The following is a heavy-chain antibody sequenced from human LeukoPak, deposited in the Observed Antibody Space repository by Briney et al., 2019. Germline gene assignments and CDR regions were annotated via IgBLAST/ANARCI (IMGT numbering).Heavy chain of an antibody. V-gene: IGHV3-66*01. D-gene: IGHD3-10*02. CDR3: ARVTPMLISRAFDI. J-gene: IGHJ3*02. CDR1: GFTVSSNY. CDR2: IYSGGST. Sequence: GGSLRLSCAASGFTVSSNYMSWVRQAPGKGLEWVSVIYSGGSTYYADSVKGRFTISRHNSKNTLYLQMNSLRAEDTAVYYCARVTPMLISRAFDIWGQGTMVTVSS.